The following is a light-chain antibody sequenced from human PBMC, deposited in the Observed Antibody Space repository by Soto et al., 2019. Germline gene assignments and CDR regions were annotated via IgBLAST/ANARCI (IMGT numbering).Light chain of an antibody. V-gene: IGKV3-15*01. Sequence: EIVMTQSPATLSVSPGERATLSCRASQSVSSNLAWYQQKPGQAPRLLIYGASTRATGISARFSGSGSGTEFTLTISSLQSEDFAVYYCQQYNNWPRTFGQGTKVDI. CDR1: QSVSSN. CDR3: QQYNNWPRT. CDR2: GAS. J-gene: IGKJ1*01.